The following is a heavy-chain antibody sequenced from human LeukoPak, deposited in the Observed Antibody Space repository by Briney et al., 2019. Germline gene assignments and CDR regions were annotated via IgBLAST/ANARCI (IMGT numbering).Heavy chain of an antibody. Sequence: GGSLRLSCAASGFTFTTYWMTWVRQAPGKGLEWVANIKQDGSETYYVDSVKGRFTISRDNAKNSLYLQMNSLRAEGTAVYYCARDSGGRVYNYWGQGTLVTVSS. D-gene: IGHD6-13*01. CDR2: IKQDGSET. CDR1: GFTFTTYW. CDR3: ARDSGGRVYNY. V-gene: IGHV3-7*03. J-gene: IGHJ4*02.